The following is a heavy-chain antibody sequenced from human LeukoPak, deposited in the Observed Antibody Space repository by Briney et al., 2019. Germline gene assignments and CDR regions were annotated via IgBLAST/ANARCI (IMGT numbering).Heavy chain of an antibody. Sequence: GGSLRLSCAGSGFTFSDYISWIRQSPGRGLEWVAYISGSGDVIYYADSVKGRFTISRDNAKNSLYLQMNSLRAEDTAVYYCARAMWLGPPFFDYWGQGTLVTVSS. J-gene: IGHJ4*02. D-gene: IGHD6-19*01. V-gene: IGHV3-11*04. CDR3: ARAMWLGPPFFDY. CDR1: GFTFSDY. CDR2: ISGSGDVI.